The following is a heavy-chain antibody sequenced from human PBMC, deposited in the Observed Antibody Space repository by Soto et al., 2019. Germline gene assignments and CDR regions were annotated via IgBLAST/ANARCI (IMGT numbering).Heavy chain of an antibody. V-gene: IGHV3-30-3*01. CDR1: GFTFSSYA. CDR2: ISYDGSNK. D-gene: IGHD3-9*01. J-gene: IGHJ6*02. Sequence: GGSLRLSCAASGFTFSSYAMHWVRQAPGKGLEWVAVISYDGSNKYYADSVKGRFTISRDNSKNTLYLQMNSLRAEDTAVYYCARKDTYYDILTGFLLNYGMDVWGQGTTVTVSS. CDR3: ARKDTYYDILTGFLLNYGMDV.